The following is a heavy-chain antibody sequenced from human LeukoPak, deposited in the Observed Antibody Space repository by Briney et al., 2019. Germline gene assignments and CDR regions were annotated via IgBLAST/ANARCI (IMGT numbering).Heavy chain of an antibody. CDR1: GFTFRYCS. CDR3: AGGSSTDSYYFDY. V-gene: IGHV3-21*01. Sequence: GGSLRLSCAASGFTFRYCSMNWVRQAPGKGLEWISSISGSSKFIYYADSVKGRFTISRDNAQNSVYLQMNSLRAEDTAVYFCAGGSSTDSYYFDYWGQGTLVTVSS. CDR2: ISGSSKFI. J-gene: IGHJ4*02. D-gene: IGHD2-2*01.